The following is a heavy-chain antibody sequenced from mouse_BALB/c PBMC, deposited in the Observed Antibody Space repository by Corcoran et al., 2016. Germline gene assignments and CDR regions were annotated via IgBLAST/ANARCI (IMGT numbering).Heavy chain of an antibody. CDR1: GFTFSGFW. V-gene: IGHV11-2*02. CDR2: INSDGSAI. Sequence: EVQLLETGGGLVQPGGSRGLSCEGSGFTFSGFWMSWVRQTPGKTLEWIGDINSDGSAINYAPSIKDRFTIFRDNDKSTLYLHMSNVRSDDTATYFFMRYCNYWYFYVWGAGTTVTVSS. J-gene: IGHJ1*01. CDR3: MRYCNYWYFYV.